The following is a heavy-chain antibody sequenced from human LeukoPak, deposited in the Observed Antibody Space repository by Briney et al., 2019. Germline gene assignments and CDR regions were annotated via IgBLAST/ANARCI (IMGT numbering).Heavy chain of an antibody. V-gene: IGHV1-2*02. D-gene: IGHD3-22*01. CDR3: ARDSGTYYYDSSGYPEYFQH. CDR1: GYTFTVYY. Sequence: ASVKVSCTASGYTFTVYYMHWVRQAPGQGLEWMGWINPNSGGTNYAQKFQGRVTMTRDTSISTAYMELSRLRSDDTAVYYCARDSGTYYYDSSGYPEYFQHWGQGTLVTVSS. CDR2: INPNSGGT. J-gene: IGHJ1*01.